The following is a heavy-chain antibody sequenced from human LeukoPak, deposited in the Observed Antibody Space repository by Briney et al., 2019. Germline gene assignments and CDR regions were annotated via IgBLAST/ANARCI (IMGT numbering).Heavy chain of an antibody. V-gene: IGHV3-23*01. CDR3: AKHDYGSGSYGY. Sequence: GGSLRLSCTASGFTFDRHAMSWVRRATERARDCVSAICVSCSSTYYADSVKGRFTIARDNCNNTLSLQTNSLRGEHTAVYYCAKHDYGSGSYGYWGQGTLVTVSS. D-gene: IGHD3-10*01. CDR2: ICVSCSST. CDR1: GFTFDRHA. J-gene: IGHJ4*02.